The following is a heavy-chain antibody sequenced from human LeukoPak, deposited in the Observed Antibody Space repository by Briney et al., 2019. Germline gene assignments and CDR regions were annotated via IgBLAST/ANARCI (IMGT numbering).Heavy chain of an antibody. V-gene: IGHV5-51*01. CDR1: GYSLTTFW. D-gene: IGHD5-18*01. Sequence: GESLKVSCKGSGYSLTTFWIGWVRQMPGKGLEWMGIIYPGDSDTRYSPSFQGQVTISADKSISTAYLQWSSLKASDTAMYYCARHEAADTAMVTLDYWGQGTLVTVSS. CDR2: IYPGDSDT. J-gene: IGHJ4*02. CDR3: ARHEAADTAMVTLDY.